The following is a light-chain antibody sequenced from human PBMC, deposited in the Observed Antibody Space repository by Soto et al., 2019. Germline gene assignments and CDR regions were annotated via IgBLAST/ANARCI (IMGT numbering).Light chain of an antibody. J-gene: IGKJ1*01. Sequence: DIQMTQSPSTLSASVGDRDTITCRATQSISSWLAWYQQKPGKAPKLLIYKASSLESGVPSRFSGSGSGTEFTLTISSLQPDDFATYYCQQYISYSWTFGQGTKVEIK. CDR2: KAS. V-gene: IGKV1-5*03. CDR1: QSISSW. CDR3: QQYISYSWT.